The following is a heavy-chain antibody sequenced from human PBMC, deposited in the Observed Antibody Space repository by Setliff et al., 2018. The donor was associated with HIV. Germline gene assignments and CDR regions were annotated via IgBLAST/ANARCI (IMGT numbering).Heavy chain of an antibody. CDR1: GGSISNFY. D-gene: IGHD3-22*01. V-gene: IGHV4-4*07. CDR3: ARVRLTMIMMVDYFDQ. Sequence: PSETLSLTCSVSGGSISNFYWSWIRQPPGKGLEWVGHIYSTGDTNYNPSLKSRVTLSAGTSKNQLSLSLPSVTAADTAVYYCARVRLTMIMMVDYFDQWGQGTLVTVS. CDR2: IYSTGDT. J-gene: IGHJ4*02.